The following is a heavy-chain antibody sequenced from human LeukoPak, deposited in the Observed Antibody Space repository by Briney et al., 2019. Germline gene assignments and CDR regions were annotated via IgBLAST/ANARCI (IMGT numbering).Heavy chain of an antibody. V-gene: IGHV3-30-3*01. Sequence: GGSLRLSCAASGFTFSSYAMHWVRQAPGKGLEWVAVISYDGSNKYYADSVKGRFTISRDNPKNTLYLQMNSLRAEDTAVYYCARVFGSGTWKRGYFDYWGQGTLVTVSS. J-gene: IGHJ4*02. CDR1: GFTFSSYA. CDR3: ARVFGSGTWKRGYFDY. CDR2: ISYDGSNK. D-gene: IGHD3-10*01.